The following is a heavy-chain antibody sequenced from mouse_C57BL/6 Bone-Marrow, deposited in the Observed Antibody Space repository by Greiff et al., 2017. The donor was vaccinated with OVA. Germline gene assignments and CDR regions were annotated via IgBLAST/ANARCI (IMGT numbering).Heavy chain of an antibody. Sequence: VQLQQPGAELVRPGASVKLSCTASGFNIKDDYMHWVKQRPEQGLEWIGWIDPENGDTEYASKFQGKATITADTSSNTAYLQLSSLTSEDTAVYYCTTSYWYFDVWGTGTTVTVSS. J-gene: IGHJ1*03. CDR2: IDPENGDT. V-gene: IGHV14-4*01. CDR1: GFNIKDDY. CDR3: TTSYWYFDV.